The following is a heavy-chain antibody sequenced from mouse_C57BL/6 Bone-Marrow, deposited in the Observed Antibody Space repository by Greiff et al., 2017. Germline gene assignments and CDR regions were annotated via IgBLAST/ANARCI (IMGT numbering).Heavy chain of an antibody. J-gene: IGHJ3*01. CDR2: ISYSGST. Sequence: VQLKQSGPGLAKPSQTLSLPCSVTGYSITSDYWNWIRKFPGNKLEYMGYISYSGSTYYNPSLKSRLSITRDTSKNQYYLQLNSVTTEDTATYYCARSDSNLAWFAYWGQGTLVTVSA. V-gene: IGHV3-8*01. D-gene: IGHD2-5*01. CDR1: GYSITSDY. CDR3: ARSDSNLAWFAY.